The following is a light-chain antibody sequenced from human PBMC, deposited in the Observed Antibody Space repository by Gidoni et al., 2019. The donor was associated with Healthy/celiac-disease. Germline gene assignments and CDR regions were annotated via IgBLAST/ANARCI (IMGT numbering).Light chain of an antibody. V-gene: IGKV1-13*02. CDR3: QQGLT. J-gene: IGKJ4*01. CDR2: DAS. CDR1: QGISSA. Sequence: AIQLTQSPSSLSASVGDRVTITCRASQGISSALAWYQQKPGKAPKLLIYDASSLESGVPSRFSGSGSGTDFTLTSSSLQPEDFATYYCQQGLTFGGGTKVEIK.